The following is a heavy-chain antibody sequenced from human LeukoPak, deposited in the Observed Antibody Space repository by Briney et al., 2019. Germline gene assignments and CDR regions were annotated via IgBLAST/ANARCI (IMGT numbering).Heavy chain of an antibody. CDR1: GFTFSSYG. CDR3: AKDAAVLRYSYGEFDY. Sequence: GGSLRLSCAASGFTFSSYGMHWVRQAPGKGLEWVAFIRYNGSNKYYADSVKGRFTISRDNSKNTLYLQMNSLRAEDTAVYYCAKDAAVLRYSYGEFDYWGQGTLVTVSS. D-gene: IGHD5-18*01. J-gene: IGHJ4*02. CDR2: IRYNGSNK. V-gene: IGHV3-30*02.